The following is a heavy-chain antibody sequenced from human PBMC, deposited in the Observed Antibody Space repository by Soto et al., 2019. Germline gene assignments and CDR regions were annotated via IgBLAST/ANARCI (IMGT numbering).Heavy chain of an antibody. D-gene: IGHD3-16*01. J-gene: IGHJ3*02. CDR3: ARGVLSTFDI. CDR2: INAGNGNT. CDR1: GYTFTSYA. Sequence: GXSVKVSFNASGYTFTSYAMHWVRQAPGQRLEWMGWINAGNGNTKYSQKFQGRVTITRDTSAGTAYMELSSLRSEDTAVYYCARGVLSTFDIWGQGTMVTVSS. V-gene: IGHV1-3*01.